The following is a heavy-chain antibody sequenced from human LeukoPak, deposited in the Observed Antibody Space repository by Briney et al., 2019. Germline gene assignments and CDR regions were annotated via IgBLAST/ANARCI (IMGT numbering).Heavy chain of an antibody. J-gene: IGHJ4*02. Sequence: GGSLRLSCAASGFTFSSDSMNWVRQAPGKGLEWVSAISGSGGSTYYADSVKGRFTISRDNSKNTLYLQMNSLRAEDTAVYYCAKAVEQWLVRSYFDYWGQGTLVTVSS. CDR3: AKAVEQWLVRSYFDY. CDR2: ISGSGGST. CDR1: GFTFSSDS. V-gene: IGHV3-23*01. D-gene: IGHD6-19*01.